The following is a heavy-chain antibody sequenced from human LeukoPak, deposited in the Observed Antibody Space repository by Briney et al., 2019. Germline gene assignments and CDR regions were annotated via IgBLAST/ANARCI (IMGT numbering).Heavy chain of an antibody. J-gene: IGHJ4*02. CDR1: GFTFSAYA. D-gene: IGHD2-2*01. Sequence: GGSLRLSCAASGFTFSAYAMHWVRQAPGKGLEYVSAISSNGGSTYHANSVKGRFTISRDNSKNTLYLQMGSLRAEDMAVYYCARDYCSSTSCLLDYWGQGTLVTVSS. V-gene: IGHV3-64*01. CDR2: ISSNGGST. CDR3: ARDYCSSTSCLLDY.